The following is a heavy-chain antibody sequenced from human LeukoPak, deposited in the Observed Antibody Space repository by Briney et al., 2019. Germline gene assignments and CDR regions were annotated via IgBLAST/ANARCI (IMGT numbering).Heavy chain of an antibody. D-gene: IGHD1-26*01. Sequence: PSETLSLTCTVAAVSISISSYYWGWIRQPPGKGLEWIGSIYYSGSTYYNPSLKSRVTISVETTKNPFSLKLSSVTAADTGAYYCARQKRVGASNGNCYDPWGQGTLVTVSS. CDR1: AVSISISSYY. CDR3: ARQKRVGASNGNCYDP. V-gene: IGHV4-39*01. J-gene: IGHJ5*02. CDR2: IYYSGST.